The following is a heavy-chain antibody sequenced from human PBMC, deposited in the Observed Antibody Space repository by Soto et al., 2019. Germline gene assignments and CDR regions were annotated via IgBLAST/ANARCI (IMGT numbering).Heavy chain of an antibody. CDR3: ASRKSSPYFDY. J-gene: IGHJ4*02. D-gene: IGHD3-10*01. Sequence: SETLSLTCTVSGCSIGSGDYDGSWLRQPPGKGLEWIGHIYYSGSTYYNPSLKSRVTISVDTSKNQFSLKLSSVTAADTAVYYCASRKSSPYFDYWGQGTLVTVSS. CDR2: IYYSGST. V-gene: IGHV4-30-4*01. CDR1: GCSIGSGDYD.